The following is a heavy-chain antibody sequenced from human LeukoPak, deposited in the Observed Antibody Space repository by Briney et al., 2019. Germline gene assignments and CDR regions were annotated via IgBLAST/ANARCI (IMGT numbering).Heavy chain of an antibody. CDR3: ARDYYYGSGSYLK. D-gene: IGHD3-10*01. J-gene: IGHJ4*02. CDR2: IKPDGSEK. Sequence: RGSLRLSCAASGFTFTNYWMSWVRQAPGKGLEWVANIKPDGSEKYYVDSVKGRFTISRDNAKNSLYLQMNSLRAEDTAVYYCARDYYYGSGSYLKWGQGTLVTVSS. V-gene: IGHV3-7*01. CDR1: GFTFTNYW.